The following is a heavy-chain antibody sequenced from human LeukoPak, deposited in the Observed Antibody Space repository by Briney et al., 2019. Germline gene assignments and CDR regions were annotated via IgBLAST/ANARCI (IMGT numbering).Heavy chain of an antibody. CDR3: ARELQYSSSWYNWFDP. V-gene: IGHV1-69*13. J-gene: IGHJ5*02. D-gene: IGHD6-13*01. Sequence: ASVKVSCKASGGTFSSYAISWVRQAPGQGLEWMGGIIPIFGTANYAQKFQGRVTITADESTSTAYMELSSLRSEDTAVYYCARELQYSSSWYNWFDPWGQGTLVTVSS. CDR1: GGTFSSYA. CDR2: IIPIFGTA.